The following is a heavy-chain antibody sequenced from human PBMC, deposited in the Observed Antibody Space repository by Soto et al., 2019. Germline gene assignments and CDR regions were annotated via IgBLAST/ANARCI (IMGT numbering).Heavy chain of an antibody. CDR1: GITFSDCY. CDR2: LSSRGDSI. V-gene: IGHV3-11*01. Sequence: QVQLVESGGGLVKPGGSLRLSCAASGITFSDCYMNWIRQAPGQGLEWVSYLSSRGDSINYAGSVRGRFTVSRDNAKNSLYLQMNSLRAEDTAMYYCARVRFVQWGYAMDVWGQGTTVTVSS. J-gene: IGHJ6*02. D-gene: IGHD1-26*01. CDR3: ARVRFVQWGYAMDV.